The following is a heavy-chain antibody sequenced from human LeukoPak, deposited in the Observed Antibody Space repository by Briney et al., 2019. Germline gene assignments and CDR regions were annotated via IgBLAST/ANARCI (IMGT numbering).Heavy chain of an antibody. Sequence: SETLSLTCTVSGGSISSYYWNWIRQPPGKGLEWIGYIYNSGSISYNPSLKSRVAMSVDPSKRQFSLRLSSVTAADTAVYYCARENNSGSYYFDYWGQGTLVTVSS. V-gene: IGHV4-59*01. CDR2: IYNSGSI. J-gene: IGHJ4*02. CDR1: GGSISSYY. D-gene: IGHD1-26*01. CDR3: ARENNSGSYYFDY.